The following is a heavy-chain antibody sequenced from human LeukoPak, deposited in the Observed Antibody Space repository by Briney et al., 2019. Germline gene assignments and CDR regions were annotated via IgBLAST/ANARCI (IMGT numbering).Heavy chain of an antibody. Sequence: QSGGSLRLSCAASGFTFSSYAMSWVRQAPGKGLEWVSAISGSGGSTYYADSVKGRFTISRDNSKNTLYLQMNSLRAEDTAVYYCAKGGSRLRYFDWLFYYWGQGTLVTVSS. CDR3: AKGGSRLRYFDWLFYY. CDR1: GFTFSSYA. V-gene: IGHV3-23*01. D-gene: IGHD3-9*01. J-gene: IGHJ4*02. CDR2: ISGSGGST.